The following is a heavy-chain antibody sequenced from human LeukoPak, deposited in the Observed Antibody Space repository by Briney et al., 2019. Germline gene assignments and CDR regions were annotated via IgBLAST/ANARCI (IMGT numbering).Heavy chain of an antibody. CDR3: ATARRLEGYCSSITCLVPYNWLDP. D-gene: IGHD2-2*01. CDR2: INPSDGST. J-gene: IGHJ5*02. Sequence: ASVKVSCKASGYTFTSHYMHWVRQAPGQGLEWMGIINPSDGSTSYAQKFQGRVTMTRDTSTSTVYMELRSLRSEDTAVYYCATARRLEGYCSSITCLVPYNWLDPWGQGTLVTVSS. CDR1: GYTFTSHY. V-gene: IGHV1-46*01.